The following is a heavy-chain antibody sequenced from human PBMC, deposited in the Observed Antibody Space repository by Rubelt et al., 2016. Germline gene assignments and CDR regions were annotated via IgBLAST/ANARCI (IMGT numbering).Heavy chain of an antibody. CDR1: GGSFSGYY. CDR3: ARGKEGLGVTMMDY. D-gene: IGHD3-22*01. J-gene: IGHJ4*02. Sequence: QVQLQQWGAGLLKPSETLSLTCAVYGGSFSGYYWSWIRQPPGKGLEWIGEINHSGSTNYDPSIKSRVTISVETSRNQFALKLSSVTAADTAVYYCARGKEGLGVTMMDYWGQGTLVTVSS. V-gene: IGHV4-34*01. CDR2: INHSGST.